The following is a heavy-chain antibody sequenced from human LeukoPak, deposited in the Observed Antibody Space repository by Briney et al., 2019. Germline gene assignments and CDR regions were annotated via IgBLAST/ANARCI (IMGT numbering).Heavy chain of an antibody. CDR1: GYGFTNFW. D-gene: IGHD3-3*01. CDR2: IYPGDSDT. J-gene: IGHJ4*02. CDR3: ARLPLQVGPLDF. Sequence: GESLKISCKGSGYGFTNFWIGWVRQMPGKGLEWMGIIYPGDSDTRYSPSFQGQVTISADKSITTAYLHWSSLKVSDTAMYYCARLPLQVGPLDFWGQGTLVTVSS. V-gene: IGHV5-51*01.